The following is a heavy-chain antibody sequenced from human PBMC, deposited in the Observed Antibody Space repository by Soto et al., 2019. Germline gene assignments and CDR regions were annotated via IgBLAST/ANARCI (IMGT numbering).Heavy chain of an antibody. CDR1: GGSISSGGYY. D-gene: IGHD6-13*01. Sequence: SETLSLTCTVSGGSISSGGYYWSWIRQHPGKGLEWIGYIYYSGSTYYNPSLKSRVTISVDTSKNQFSLKLSSVTAADTAVYYCASSGYSSSWPLLFDYWGQGTLVTVSS. V-gene: IGHV4-31*03. J-gene: IGHJ4*02. CDR3: ASSGYSSSWPLLFDY. CDR2: IYYSGST.